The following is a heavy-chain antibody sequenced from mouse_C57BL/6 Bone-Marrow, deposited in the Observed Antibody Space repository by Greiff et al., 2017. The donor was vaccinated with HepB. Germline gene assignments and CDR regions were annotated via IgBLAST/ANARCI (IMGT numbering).Heavy chain of an antibody. CDR3: ARQAGSSYIDY. V-gene: IGHV5-12*01. CDR2: ISNGGGST. Sequence: EVKLMESGGGLVQPGGSLKLSCAASGFTFSDYYMYWVRQTPEKRLEWVAYISNGGGSTYYPDTVKGRFTISRDNAKTTLYLQMSRLKSEDTAMYYCARQAGSSYIDYWGQGTTLTVSS. CDR1: GFTFSDYY. D-gene: IGHD1-1*01. J-gene: IGHJ2*01.